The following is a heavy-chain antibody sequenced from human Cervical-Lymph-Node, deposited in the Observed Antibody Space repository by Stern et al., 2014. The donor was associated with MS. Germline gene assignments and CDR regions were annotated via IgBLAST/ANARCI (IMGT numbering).Heavy chain of an antibody. D-gene: IGHD6-13*01. Sequence: VQLVQSGAEVTKPGSSVKVSCNASGGTFSKFPSSWVRQAPGPGLEWMGGIFPVFGLPTDAQEFRGRVKITADVSTSTVYMELSSLRSDDTAVYYCALSSETSDRWYSLGYDLWGQGTLVTVSS. J-gene: IGHJ5*02. CDR2: IFPVFGLP. CDR3: ALSSETSDRWYSLGYDL. V-gene: IGHV1-69*12. CDR1: GGTFSKFP.